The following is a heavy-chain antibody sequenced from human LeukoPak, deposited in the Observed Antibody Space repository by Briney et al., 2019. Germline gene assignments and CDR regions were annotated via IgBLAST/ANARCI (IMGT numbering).Heavy chain of an antibody. V-gene: IGHV3-23*01. D-gene: IGHD3-22*01. CDR1: GFTVSDNH. J-gene: IGHJ4*02. Sequence: GGSLRLSCAASGFTVSDNHMSWVRQAPGKGLELVSSISGSGGSTYYADSVKGRFTISRDNSKNTLFLQMNSLRAEDTAVYYCAKDPYYYDTSGYNGDYWGQGTLVTVSS. CDR3: AKDPYYYDTSGYNGDY. CDR2: ISGSGGST.